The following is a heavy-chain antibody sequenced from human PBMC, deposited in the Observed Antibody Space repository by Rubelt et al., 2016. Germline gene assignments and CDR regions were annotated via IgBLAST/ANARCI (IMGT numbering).Heavy chain of an antibody. Sequence: QVQLVQSGSELKKPGASVKVSCKASGYSFSTSAINWVRKAPGQGLEWIGKINAKTGNPIFAPGFSVRLFFSWDTAVRTEYLQITSHQADDTAVYYCARMLDSDGYFSAWGQGTLVTVSS. CDR1: GYSFSTSA. V-gene: IGHV7-4-1*02. CDR2: INAKTGNP. J-gene: IGHJ5*02. CDR3: ARMLDSDGYFSA. D-gene: IGHD3-22*01.